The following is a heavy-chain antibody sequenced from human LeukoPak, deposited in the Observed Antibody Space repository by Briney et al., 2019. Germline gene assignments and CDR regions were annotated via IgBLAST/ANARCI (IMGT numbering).Heavy chain of an antibody. CDR2: IYYTGST. D-gene: IGHD6-19*01. Sequence: SETLSLTCTVSGGSISSGDYYWSWIRQPPGKGLEWIGYIYYTGSTYYNPSLKSRVTISVDTSKNQFSLKLRSVTAADTDVYYCARDGSSGWYYFDSWGQGTLVTVSS. CDR1: GGSISSGDYY. V-gene: IGHV4-30-4*01. CDR3: ARDGSSGWYYFDS. J-gene: IGHJ4*02.